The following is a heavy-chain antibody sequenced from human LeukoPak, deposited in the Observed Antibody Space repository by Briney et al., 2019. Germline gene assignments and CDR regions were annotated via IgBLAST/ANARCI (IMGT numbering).Heavy chain of an antibody. D-gene: IGHD1-14*01. CDR2: MNPNSGNT. CDR1: GYTFTTYD. CDR3: AGGPPEHPQGY. V-gene: IGHV1-8*01. J-gene: IGHJ4*02. Sequence: GASVKVSCKASGYTFTTYDINWVRQATGQGLEWMGWMNPNSGNTDYAQKFQGRVTMTRNTSITTAYMELNNLRSEDTAVYYCAGGPPEHPQGYWGQGTLVTVSS.